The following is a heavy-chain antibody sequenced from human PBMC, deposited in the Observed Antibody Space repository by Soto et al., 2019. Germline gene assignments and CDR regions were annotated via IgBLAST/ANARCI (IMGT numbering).Heavy chain of an antibody. J-gene: IGHJ4*02. CDR1: GGSFSGYY. D-gene: IGHD2-8*02. CDR2: INHSGST. V-gene: IGHV4-34*01. Sequence: PSDTLSLTCAVYGGSFSGYYWTWIRQPPGTGMEWIGEINHSGSTNYNPSLKSRVTISVDTSKNQFSLKLTSVTAADTAVYYCARDKITGLFDYWGQATLVTVSS. CDR3: ARDKITGLFDY.